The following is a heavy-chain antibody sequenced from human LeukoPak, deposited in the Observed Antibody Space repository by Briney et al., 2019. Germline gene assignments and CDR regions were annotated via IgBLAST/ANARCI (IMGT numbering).Heavy chain of an antibody. CDR1: GGSISSYY. D-gene: IGHD3-22*01. V-gene: IGHV4-59*01. Sequence: SETLSLTCTVSGGSISSYYWSWNRQPPGKGLEWIGYIYYSGSTNYNPSLKSRVTISVDTSKNQFSLKLSSVTAADTAVYYCARAGTPITMIVVESNWFDPWGQGTLVTVSS. CDR3: ARAGTPITMIVVESNWFDP. CDR2: IYYSGST. J-gene: IGHJ5*02.